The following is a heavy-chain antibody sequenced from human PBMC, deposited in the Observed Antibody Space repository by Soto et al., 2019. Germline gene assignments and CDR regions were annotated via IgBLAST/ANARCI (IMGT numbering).Heavy chain of an antibody. J-gene: IGHJ5*02. CDR2: IIPIFGTA. Sequence: QVQLVQSGAEVKKPGSSVKVSCKASGGTFSSYAISWVRQAPGQGLEWMGGIIPIFGTANYAQKFQGRVTITADESTSTAYMELSSLRSEDTAVYYCAREEDSSPNPPRARWFDPWGQGTLVTVSS. V-gene: IGHV1-69*01. CDR3: AREEDSSPNPPRARWFDP. CDR1: GGTFSSYA. D-gene: IGHD6-6*01.